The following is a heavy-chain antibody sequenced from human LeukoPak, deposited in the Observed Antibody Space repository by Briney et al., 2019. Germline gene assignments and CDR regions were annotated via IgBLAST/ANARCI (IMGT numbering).Heavy chain of an antibody. Sequence: ASVKVSCKASGYTFTNYYIHWVRQAPGQGLEWMGWINPKNGATNYAQNFQGRVTMTRDTSISTAYMELSRLRSDDTAVYYCARDVSGRENYWGQGTLVTVSS. CDR1: GYTFTNYY. J-gene: IGHJ4*02. D-gene: IGHD1-26*01. CDR2: INPKNGAT. V-gene: IGHV1-2*02. CDR3: ARDVSGRENY.